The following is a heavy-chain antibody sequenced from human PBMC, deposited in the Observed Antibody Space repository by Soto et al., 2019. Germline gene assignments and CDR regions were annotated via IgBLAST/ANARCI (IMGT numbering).Heavy chain of an antibody. CDR1: GYTFTSYG. V-gene: IGHV1-18*01. Sequence: QVHLVQSGAEVKKPGASVKVSCKASGYTFTSYGITWVRQAPGQGLEWMGWISAHNGNTDSAQKLQGRVIVTRDTSTITACMELRSLRSDDTGVYYCARGRYGDYWGQGALVTVSS. CDR3: ARGRYGDY. J-gene: IGHJ4*02. CDR2: ISAHNGNT. D-gene: IGHD1-1*01.